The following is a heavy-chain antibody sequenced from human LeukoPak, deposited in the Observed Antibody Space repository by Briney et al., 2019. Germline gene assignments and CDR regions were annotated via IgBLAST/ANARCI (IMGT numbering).Heavy chain of an antibody. CDR1: GVSISSSSYY. D-gene: IGHD1-14*01. J-gene: IGHJ4*02. Sequence: TSETLSLTCTVSGVSISSSSYYWGWIRQPPGKGLEWIGSIYYSGSTYYNPSLKSRVTISVDTSKNQFSLKLSSVTAADTAVYYCARQTTGIYYWGQGTLVTVSS. V-gene: IGHV4-39*01. CDR2: IYYSGST. CDR3: ARQTTGIYY.